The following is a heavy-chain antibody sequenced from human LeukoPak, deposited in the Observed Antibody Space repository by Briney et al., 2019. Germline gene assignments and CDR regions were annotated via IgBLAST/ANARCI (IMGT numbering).Heavy chain of an antibody. CDR3: ARDWTVARAFDI. CDR2: IIPIIGTA. CDR1: GGTFSSYA. Sequence: GASVKVSCKASGGTFSSYAISWVRQAPGQGLEWMGRIIPIIGTANYAQKFQGRVTITTDESTSTAYMELSSLRSEDTAVYYCARDWTVARAFDIWGQGTMVTVSS. D-gene: IGHD5-12*01. J-gene: IGHJ3*02. V-gene: IGHV1-69*05.